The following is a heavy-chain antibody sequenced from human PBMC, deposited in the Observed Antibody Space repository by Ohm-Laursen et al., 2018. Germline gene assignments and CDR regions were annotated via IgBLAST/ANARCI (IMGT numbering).Heavy chain of an antibody. CDR3: AGTLRFLEWYFDY. V-gene: IGHV4-31*03. CDR1: GGSISSGGYY. Sequence: SDTLSLTCTVSGGSISSGGYYWSWIRQHPGKGLEWIGYIYYSGSTYYNPSLKSRVTISVDTSKNQFSLKLSSVTAADTAVYYCAGTLRFLEWYFDYWGQGTLVTVSS. CDR2: IYYSGST. D-gene: IGHD3-3*01. J-gene: IGHJ4*02.